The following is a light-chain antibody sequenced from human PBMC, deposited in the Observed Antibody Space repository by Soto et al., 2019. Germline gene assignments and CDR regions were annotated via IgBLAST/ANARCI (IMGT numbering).Light chain of an antibody. CDR3: LSYTSSDTYV. CDR1: STDVGGYKY. CDR2: DVT. Sequence: QSARTQPASVSGSPGQSITISCTGTSTDVGGYKYVSWYQQHPGKAPKFMIYDVTSRPSGISNRFSGSKSGNTAFLIISGLQAEDEADYYCLSYTSSDTYVFGTGSKVTVL. J-gene: IGLJ1*01. V-gene: IGLV2-14*01.